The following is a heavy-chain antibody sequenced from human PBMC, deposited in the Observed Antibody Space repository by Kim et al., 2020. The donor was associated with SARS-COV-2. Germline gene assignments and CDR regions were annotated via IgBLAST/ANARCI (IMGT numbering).Heavy chain of an antibody. CDR3: AKDARRTSGWYYFDY. V-gene: IGHV3-23*01. Sequence: GGSLRLSCAASGFTFNYFAMGWVRQAPGRGLEWVSAISDSGGSTYYADSVKGRFTISRDNSKNTLYLQMNSLRADDTGVYYCAKDARRTSGWYYFDYWGQGALVTVSS. CDR2: ISDSGGST. D-gene: IGHD6-19*01. CDR1: GFTFNYFA. J-gene: IGHJ4*02.